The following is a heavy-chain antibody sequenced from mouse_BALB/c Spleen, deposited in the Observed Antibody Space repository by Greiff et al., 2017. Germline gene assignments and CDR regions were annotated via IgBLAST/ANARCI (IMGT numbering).Heavy chain of an antibody. CDR2: IYPGSGST. Sequence: LQQPGSELVRPGASVKLSCKASGYTFTSYWMHWVKLRHGQGLEWIGNIYPGSGSTNYDEKFKSKGTLTVDTSSSTAYMHLSSLTSEDSAVYYCTRGSWSNAAFAYWGQGTLVTVSA. V-gene: IGHV1S22*01. CDR1: GYTFTSYW. CDR3: TRGSWSNAAFAY. J-gene: IGHJ3*01.